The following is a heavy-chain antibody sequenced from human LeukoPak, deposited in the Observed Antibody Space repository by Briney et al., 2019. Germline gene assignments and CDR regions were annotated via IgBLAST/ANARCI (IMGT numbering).Heavy chain of an antibody. D-gene: IGHD1-26*01. J-gene: IGHJ4*02. CDR2: IKSVGSDT. CDR1: GFTFSGYW. CDR3: ARVGTSGSSFTYFDS. Sequence: GGSLRLSCAASGFTFSGYWMHWVRQPPGKGLGWVSRIKSVGSDTIYADSVKGRFTISRDNAKNTLYLQMNSLRAEDTAVYYCARVGTSGSSFTYFDSWGQGTLVTVSS. V-gene: IGHV3-74*01.